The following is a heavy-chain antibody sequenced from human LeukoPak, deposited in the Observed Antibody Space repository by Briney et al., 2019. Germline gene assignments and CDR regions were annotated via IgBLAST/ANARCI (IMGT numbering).Heavy chain of an antibody. CDR2: ISSSSSYI. CDR1: GFTFSSYS. V-gene: IGHV3-21*01. CDR3: ARGASDYVSAFDI. D-gene: IGHD3-16*01. Sequence: GGSLRLPCAASGFTFSSYSMNWVRQAPGKGLEWVSSISSSSSYIYYADSVKGRFTISRDNAKNSLYLQMNSLRAEDTAVYYCARGASDYVSAFDIWGQGTMVTVSS. J-gene: IGHJ3*02.